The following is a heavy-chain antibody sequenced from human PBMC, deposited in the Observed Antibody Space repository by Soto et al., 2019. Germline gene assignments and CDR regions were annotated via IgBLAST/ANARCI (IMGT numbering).Heavy chain of an antibody. J-gene: IGHJ5*02. V-gene: IGHV2-5*01. CDR2: IYWNDDK. D-gene: IGHD6-19*01. Sequence: PGKALEWLGFIYWNDDKRYSPSLKSRLTITKDTSKNQVVLTMTNMDPVDTATYYCAKSGSSGWYGWFDPWGQGTLVTV. CDR3: AKSGSSGWYGWFDP.